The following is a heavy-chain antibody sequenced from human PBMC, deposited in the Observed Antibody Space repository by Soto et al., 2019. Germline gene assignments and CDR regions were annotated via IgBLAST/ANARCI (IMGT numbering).Heavy chain of an antibody. CDR3: ARESRAGYNHACDI. Sequence: RGSLRLSCAVAGGTGGNIYMSWVRQAPGKALECVSVIYVGDTTYYADSVKGRFTISRGNSKNTLYLQMNSLRAEDTAVYYCARESRAGYNHACDIWGQGTMVTVS. CDR2: IYVGDTT. CDR1: GGTGGNIY. V-gene: IGHV3-66*02. D-gene: IGHD5-12*01. J-gene: IGHJ3*02.